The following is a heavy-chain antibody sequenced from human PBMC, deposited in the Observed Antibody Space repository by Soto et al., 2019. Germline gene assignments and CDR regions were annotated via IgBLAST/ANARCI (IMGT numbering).Heavy chain of an antibody. V-gene: IGHV3-66*01. CDR3: ARGLGGGYFDS. CDR2: IYSGGST. J-gene: IGHJ4*02. CDR1: GFTVSSNY. D-gene: IGHD3-10*01. Sequence: EVQLVEAGGDLVQPGGSLRLSCAASGFTVSSNYMTWVRQAPGKGLEWVSVIYSGGSTYYADSVKGRFTISRDNSKNTLYLQMNSLRAEDTAVYYCARGLGGGYFDSWGQGTLVTVSS.